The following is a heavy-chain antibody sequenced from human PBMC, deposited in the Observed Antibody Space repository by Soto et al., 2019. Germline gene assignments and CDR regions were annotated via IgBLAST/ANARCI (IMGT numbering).Heavy chain of an antibody. D-gene: IGHD3-10*01. V-gene: IGHV3-48*02. CDR2: ISSTSKNTI. CDR3: ARGYASGIYYD. J-gene: IGHJ4*02. CDR1: GFSFSSYS. Sequence: EVQLVESGGGLVQTGGSLRLSCAASGFSFSSYSLTWVRQAPGKGLECVSYISSTSKNTIYYADSVKGRFTISRDNAQNSLYLQMNSLRDEDTAVYYCARGYASGIYYDWGQGTLVTVSS.